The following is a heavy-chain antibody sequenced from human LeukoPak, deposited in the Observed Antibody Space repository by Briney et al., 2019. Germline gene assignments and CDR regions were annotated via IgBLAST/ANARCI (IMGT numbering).Heavy chain of an antibody. J-gene: IGHJ2*01. D-gene: IGHD3-22*01. CDR2: IYNSGGT. Sequence: SETLSLTCTVSGGSISIYYWSWIRQPPGKGLEWIGYIYNSGGTNYNPSLKSRVTISVDTSKNQFSLKLSSVTAADTAVYYCARGRHYYDSSGSSWYFDLWGRGTLVTVSS. CDR3: ARGRHYYDSSGSSWYFDL. CDR1: GGSISIYY. V-gene: IGHV4-59*01.